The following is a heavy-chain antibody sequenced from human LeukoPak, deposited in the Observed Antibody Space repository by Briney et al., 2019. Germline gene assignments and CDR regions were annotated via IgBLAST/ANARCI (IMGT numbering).Heavy chain of an antibody. D-gene: IGHD4-17*01. V-gene: IGHV5-51*01. Sequence: GESLKISCKGSGYSFTSYWIGWVRQMPGKGLEWMGIIYPGGSDTRYSPSFQGQVTISADKSISTAYLQWSSLKASDTAMYYCARVKWLTTYYFDYWGQGTLVTVSS. CDR1: GYSFTSYW. J-gene: IGHJ4*02. CDR2: IYPGGSDT. CDR3: ARVKWLTTYYFDY.